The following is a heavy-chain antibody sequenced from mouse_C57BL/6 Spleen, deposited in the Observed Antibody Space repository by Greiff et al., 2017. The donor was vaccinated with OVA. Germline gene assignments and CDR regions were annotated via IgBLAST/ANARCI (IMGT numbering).Heavy chain of an antibody. V-gene: IGHV5-12*01. CDR1: GFTFSDYY. D-gene: IGHD1-1*01. Sequence: EVQLVESGGGLVQPGGSLKLSCAASGFTFSDYYMYWVRQTPEKRLEWVAYISNGGGSTYYTDTVKGRFTISRDNTKNTLYLQMTRLKSDDTAIYYCARQDYYYSSSSYAMDYWGQGTSVTVSS. CDR2: ISNGGGST. J-gene: IGHJ4*01. CDR3: ARQDYYYSSSSYAMDY.